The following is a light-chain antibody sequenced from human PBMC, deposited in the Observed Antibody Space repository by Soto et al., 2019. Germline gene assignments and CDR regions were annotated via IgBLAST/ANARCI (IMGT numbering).Light chain of an antibody. V-gene: IGKV3-20*01. Sequence: EIVLTQSPGTLSLSPGERATLSCRASQSVSSSFLAWYQQKPGQAPRLLIYGASSRDTGIPDRFSGSGSGTEFTLTISRLEPEDVAVYYCQQYGSSPLTFGGGTKVEIK. CDR3: QQYGSSPLT. J-gene: IGKJ4*01. CDR1: QSVSSSF. CDR2: GAS.